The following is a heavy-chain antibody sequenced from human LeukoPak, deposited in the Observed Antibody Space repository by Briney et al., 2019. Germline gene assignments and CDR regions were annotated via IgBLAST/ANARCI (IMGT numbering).Heavy chain of an antibody. D-gene: IGHD2-2*01. CDR3: AREQLPDYGMDV. V-gene: IGHV4-31*11. CDR2: IYYSGST. J-gene: IGHJ6*02. Sequence: SETLSLTCAVSGGSISSGGYYWSWIRQHPGKGLEWIGYIYYSGSTYYNPSLRSRITISVDTSKNQFSLKLSSVTAADTAVCYCAREQLPDYGMDVWGQGTTVTVSS. CDR1: GGSISSGGYY.